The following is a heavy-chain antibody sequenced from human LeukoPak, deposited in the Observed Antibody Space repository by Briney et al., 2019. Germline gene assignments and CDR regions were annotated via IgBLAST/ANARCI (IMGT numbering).Heavy chain of an antibody. D-gene: IGHD3-22*01. CDR2: INYSGST. J-gene: IGHJ4*02. CDR1: GGSFSGYY. Sequence: SETLSLTCAVYGGSFSGYYWSWIRQPPGKGLEWIGEINYSGSTNYNPSLKSRVTISVDTSKNQFSLKLSSVTAADTAVYYCARFNYYDSSGYYSFDYWGQGTLVTVSS. CDR3: ARFNYYDSSGYYSFDY. V-gene: IGHV4-34*01.